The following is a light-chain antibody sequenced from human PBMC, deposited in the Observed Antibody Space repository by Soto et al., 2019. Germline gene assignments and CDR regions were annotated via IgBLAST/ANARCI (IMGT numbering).Light chain of an antibody. J-gene: IGKJ5*01. CDR2: AAS. Sequence: IQLTQSTSSLSASVGDRVTITCRASQGISSYLAWYQQKPGKAPKLLIYAASTLQSGVPSRFSGSGSGTEFTLTISSLQPEDFATYYCQQLNSYPITFGQGTRLEI. CDR1: QGISSY. V-gene: IGKV1-9*01. CDR3: QQLNSYPIT.